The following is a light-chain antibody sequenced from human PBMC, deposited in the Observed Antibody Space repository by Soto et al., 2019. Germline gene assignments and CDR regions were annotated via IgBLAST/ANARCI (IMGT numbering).Light chain of an antibody. J-gene: IGKJ1*01. CDR2: DAS. CDR1: QSVGKY. Sequence: EIVMTQSPATLSLSPGERATLSCRASQSVGKYLVWYQQKPGQAPRLLIYDASNRAPGIPARFSGSGSGTDFTLTISSLEPEDFAVYYCQQYNRPPWTFGQGTKVEIK. V-gene: IGKV3-11*01. CDR3: QQYNRPPWT.